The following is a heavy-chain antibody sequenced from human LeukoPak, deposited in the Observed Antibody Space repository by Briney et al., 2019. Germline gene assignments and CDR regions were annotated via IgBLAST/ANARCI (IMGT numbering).Heavy chain of an antibody. Sequence: SETLSLTCAVSGGSISSGGYSWSWIRQPPGKGLEWIGYIYHSGSTNYNPSLKSRVTISVDTSKNQFSLKLSSVTAADTAVYYCARGPPPSDYDSSGYWSSGFDYWGQGTLVTVSS. J-gene: IGHJ4*02. V-gene: IGHV4-30-2*01. CDR2: IYHSGST. CDR3: ARGPPPSDYDSSGYWSSGFDY. CDR1: GGSISSGGYS. D-gene: IGHD3-22*01.